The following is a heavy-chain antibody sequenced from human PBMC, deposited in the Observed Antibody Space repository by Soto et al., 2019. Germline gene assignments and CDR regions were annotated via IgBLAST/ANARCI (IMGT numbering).Heavy chain of an antibody. CDR1: GFTFSSYG. Sequence: QPGGSLRLSCAASGFTFSSYGMHWVRQAPGKGLEWVAVISYDGSNKYYADSVKGRFTISRDNSKNTLYLQMNSLRAEDTAVYYCAKGVYAGPYYYYGMDVWGQGTTVTVYS. V-gene: IGHV3-30*18. D-gene: IGHD2-8*01. CDR2: ISYDGSNK. CDR3: AKGVYAGPYYYYGMDV. J-gene: IGHJ6*02.